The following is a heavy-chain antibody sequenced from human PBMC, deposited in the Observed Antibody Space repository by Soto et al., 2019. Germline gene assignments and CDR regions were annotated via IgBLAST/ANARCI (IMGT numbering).Heavy chain of an antibody. CDR3: ARGGQLQRRLLLWGYFDY. CDR2: IYYSGST. J-gene: IGHJ4*02. V-gene: IGHV4-31*03. D-gene: IGHD1-1*01. Sequence: SETLSLTCTVSGGSISSGGYYWSWIRQHPGKGLEWIGYIYYSGSTYYNPSLKSRVTISVDTSKNQFSLKLSSVTAADTAVYYCARGGQLQRRLLLWGYFDYWGQGTLVTVSS. CDR1: GGSISSGGYY.